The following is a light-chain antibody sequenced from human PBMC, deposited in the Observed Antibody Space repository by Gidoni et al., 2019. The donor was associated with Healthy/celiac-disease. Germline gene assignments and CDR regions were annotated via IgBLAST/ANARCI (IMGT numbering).Light chain of an antibody. CDR3: MQALQTPPYT. Sequence: DIVMPQSPLSLPVTPGEPASISCRSSQSLLHSNGYNYLDWYLQKPGQSPQLLIYLGSNRASGVPDRLSGSGSGTDFTLKISRVEAEDVGVYYCMQALQTPPYTFGQGTKLEIK. V-gene: IGKV2-28*01. CDR2: LGS. J-gene: IGKJ2*01. CDR1: QSLLHSNGYNY.